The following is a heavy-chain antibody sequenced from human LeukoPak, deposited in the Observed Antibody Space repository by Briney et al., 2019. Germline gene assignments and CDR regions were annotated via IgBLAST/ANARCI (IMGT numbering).Heavy chain of an antibody. D-gene: IGHD6-13*01. CDR3: ARMGAAAGSQGARVFDP. J-gene: IGHJ5*02. V-gene: IGHV4-4*07. Sequence: KTSETLSLTCTVSGGSISSYYWSWIRQPAGKGLEWIGRIYTSGSTNYNPSLKSRVTMSVDTSKNQFSLKLSSVTAADTAVYYCARMGAAAGSQGARVFDPWGQGTLVTVSS. CDR1: GGSISSYY. CDR2: IYTSGST.